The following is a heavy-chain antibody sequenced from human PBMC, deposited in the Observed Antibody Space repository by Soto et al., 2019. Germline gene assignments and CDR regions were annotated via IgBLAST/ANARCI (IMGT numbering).Heavy chain of an antibody. Sequence: GGSLRLSCAASGFTFRTYGMNWVRRAPGGGLEWVASISSSGSFIYYADSVKGRFTISRDDAEKSLYLQMNSLRAEDTALYYCAREPEGIAAALDYWGRGTLVTVSS. V-gene: IGHV3-21*01. D-gene: IGHD6-13*01. CDR1: GFTFRTYG. J-gene: IGHJ4*02. CDR2: ISSSGSFI. CDR3: AREPEGIAAALDY.